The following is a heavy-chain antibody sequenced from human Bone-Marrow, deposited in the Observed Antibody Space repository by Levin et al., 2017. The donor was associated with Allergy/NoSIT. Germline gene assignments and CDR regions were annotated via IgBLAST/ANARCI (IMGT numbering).Heavy chain of an antibody. D-gene: IGHD3-10*01. J-gene: IGHJ4*02. V-gene: IGHV3-9*01. CDR1: GFTFEDYA. CDR3: TKDRAHYFGSGSYNDL. CDR2: IGWNSNNI. Sequence: GGSLRLSCVASGFTFEDYAMHWVRQAPGKGLEWVSGIGWNSNNILYADSVKGRFTISRDNARNSLYLQMNSLRPEDTAFYYCTKDRAHYFGSGSYNDLWGRGTLLTVSS.